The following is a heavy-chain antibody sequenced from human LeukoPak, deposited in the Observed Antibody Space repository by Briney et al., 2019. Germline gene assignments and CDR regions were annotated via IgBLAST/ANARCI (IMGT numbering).Heavy chain of an antibody. CDR3: AREPSAGGTTATHYYYGMDV. Sequence: PSETLSLTCTVSGGSISSGGYYWSWIRQHPGKGLEWIGYIYYSGSTYYNPSLKSRVTISVDTSKNQFSLKLSSVTAAGTAVYYCAREPSAGGTTATHYYYGMDVWGQGTTVTVSS. D-gene: IGHD3-16*01. CDR2: IYYSGST. J-gene: IGHJ6*02. CDR1: GGSISSGGYY. V-gene: IGHV4-31*03.